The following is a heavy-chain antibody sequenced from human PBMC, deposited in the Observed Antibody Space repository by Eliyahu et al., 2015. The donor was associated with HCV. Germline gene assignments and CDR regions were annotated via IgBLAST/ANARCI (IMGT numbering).Heavy chain of an antibody. CDR3: ARDLSTAVAGKVTYYYGMDV. D-gene: IGHD6-19*01. V-gene: IGHV4-59*01. Sequence: QVQLQESGPGLVKPSETLSLTCTVXGGSISSYYWSWIRQPPGKGLEWIGYIYYSGSTNYNPSLKSRVTISVDTSKNQFSLKLSSVTAADTAVYYCARDLSTAVAGKVTYYYGMDVWGQGTTVTVSS. CDR1: GGSISSYY. J-gene: IGHJ6*02. CDR2: IYYSGST.